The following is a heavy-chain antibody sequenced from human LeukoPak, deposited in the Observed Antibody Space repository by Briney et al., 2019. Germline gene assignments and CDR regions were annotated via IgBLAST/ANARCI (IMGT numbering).Heavy chain of an antibody. CDR3: ARESDCSSTSCYTVFDY. D-gene: IGHD2-2*02. Sequence: ASVKVSCKASGYTFTSYGISWVRQAPGQGVEWMGWISAYNGNTNYAQKLQGRVTMTTDTSTSTAYMELRSLRSDDTAVYYCARESDCSSTSCYTVFDYWGQGTLVTVSS. CDR2: ISAYNGNT. V-gene: IGHV1-18*01. CDR1: GYTFTSYG. J-gene: IGHJ4*02.